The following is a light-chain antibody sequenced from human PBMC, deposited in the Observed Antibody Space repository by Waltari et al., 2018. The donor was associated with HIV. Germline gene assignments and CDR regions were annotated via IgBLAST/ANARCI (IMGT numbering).Light chain of an antibody. V-gene: IGLV3-25*03. CDR2: KDN. CDR1: ALPDQF. J-gene: IGLJ2*01. Sequence: YELTQPPSVSVSPGPTARITCSGDALPDQFAHWYQQRSGQAPILLIFKDNKRPAGIPERFSGSSSGTTVTLTISGVQAEDEADYYCQSADSSGALGVFGGGTKLTVL. CDR3: QSADSSGALGV.